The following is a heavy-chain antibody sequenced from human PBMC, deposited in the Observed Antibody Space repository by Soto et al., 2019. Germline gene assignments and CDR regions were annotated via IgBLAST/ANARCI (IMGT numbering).Heavy chain of an antibody. CDR1: GFTFSSYD. Sequence: GGSLRLSCAASGFTFSSYDMHWVRQATGKGLEWVSAIGTAGDTYYPGSVKGRFTISRENAKNSLYLQMNSLRAGDTAVYYCARAHAGYYDYIWGSYRWGAFDIWGQGTMVTVSS. V-gene: IGHV3-13*01. J-gene: IGHJ3*02. CDR2: IGTAGDT. CDR3: ARAHAGYYDYIWGSYRWGAFDI. D-gene: IGHD3-16*02.